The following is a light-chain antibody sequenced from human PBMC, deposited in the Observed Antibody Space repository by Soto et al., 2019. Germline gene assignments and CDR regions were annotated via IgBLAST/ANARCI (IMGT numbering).Light chain of an antibody. V-gene: IGLV2-14*01. CDR3: SSYANTDTWV. J-gene: IGLJ3*02. CDR2: EVS. Sequence: QSVLTQPASVSGSPGQSITISCTGSSSDIGGYNYASWYQQYPGKAPKLMVYEVSNRPSGISNRFSASKSGNTASLTISGLQAEDEAAYYCSSYANTDTWVFGGGTKVTVL. CDR1: SSDIGGYNY.